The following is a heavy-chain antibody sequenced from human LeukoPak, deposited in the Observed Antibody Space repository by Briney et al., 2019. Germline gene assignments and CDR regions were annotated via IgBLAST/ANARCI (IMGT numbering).Heavy chain of an antibody. V-gene: IGHV3-30*18. J-gene: IGHJ3*02. CDR3: AKGGVVWGNDAFDI. Sequence: PGGSLRLSCAASGFTFSSYGMHGVRQAPGKGLEGVAVISYDGSNKYYADSVKGRFTISRDNSKNTLYLQMNSLRAEDTAVYYCAKGGVVWGNDAFDIWGQGTMVTVSS. CDR1: GFTFSSYG. D-gene: IGHD3-16*01. CDR2: ISYDGSNK.